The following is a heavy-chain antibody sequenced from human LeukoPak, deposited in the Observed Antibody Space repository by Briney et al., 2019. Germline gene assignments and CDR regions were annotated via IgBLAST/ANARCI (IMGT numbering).Heavy chain of an antibody. CDR2: INPNSGGT. CDR3: ARDIWFGESNWFDP. D-gene: IGHD3-10*01. CDR1: GYTFNGYY. Sequence: ASVKVSCKASGYTFNGYYMHWVRQAPGQGLEWMGWINPNSGGTNYAQKFQGRVTMTRDTSISTAYMELSRLRSDDTAVYYCARDIWFGESNWFDPWGQGTLVTVSS. J-gene: IGHJ5*02. V-gene: IGHV1-2*02.